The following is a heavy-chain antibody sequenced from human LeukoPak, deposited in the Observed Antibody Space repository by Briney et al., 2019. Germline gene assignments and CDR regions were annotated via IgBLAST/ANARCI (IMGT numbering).Heavy chain of an antibody. D-gene: IGHD1-26*01. CDR3: ASGIIGATCRYYFDS. J-gene: IGHJ4*02. Sequence: SGTLSLTCAVSGGSISSNNWWSWVRQPPGKGLEWIGETYHSGSTNYNPSLKSRLIMSVDKPQNQFSLRLNSVTAADTAVYYCASGIIGATCRYYFDSWGQGILVTVSS. V-gene: IGHV4-4*02. CDR2: TYHSGST. CDR1: GGSISSNNW.